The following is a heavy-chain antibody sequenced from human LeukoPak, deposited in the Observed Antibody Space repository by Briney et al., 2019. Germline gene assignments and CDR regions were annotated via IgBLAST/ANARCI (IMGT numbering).Heavy chain of an antibody. CDR2: INHSGST. CDR3: ARPERITMVRGVMVY. J-gene: IGHJ4*02. CDR1: GGSFSGYY. D-gene: IGHD3-10*01. Sequence: SETLSLTCAVYGGSFSGYYWSWIRQPPGKGLEWIGEINHSGSTNYNPSLKSRVTISVDTSKNQFSLKPSSVTAADTAVYYCARPERITMVRGVMVYWGQGTLVTVSS. V-gene: IGHV4-34*01.